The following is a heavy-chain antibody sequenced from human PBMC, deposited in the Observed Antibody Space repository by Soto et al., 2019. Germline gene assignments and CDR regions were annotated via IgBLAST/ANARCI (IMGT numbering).Heavy chain of an antibody. D-gene: IGHD6-13*01. CDR2: ISSSSYI. V-gene: IGHV3-21*01. CDR3: ARDIRLSIAAAGPFDY. CDR1: GFTFSSYS. J-gene: IGHJ4*02. Sequence: GGSLRLSCAASGFTFSSYSMNWVRQAPGKGLEWVSSISSSSYIYYADSVKGRFTISRDNAKNSLYLQMNSLRAEDTAVYYCARDIRLSIAAAGPFDYWGQGTLVTVSS.